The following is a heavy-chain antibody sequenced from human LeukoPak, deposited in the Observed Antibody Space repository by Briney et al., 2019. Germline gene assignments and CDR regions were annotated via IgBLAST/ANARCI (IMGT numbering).Heavy chain of an antibody. CDR1: GFTFSDYA. CDR3: AKAPYDFWSGYWRLDY. Sequence: PGGSLRLSCAASGFTFSDYAMSWFRQAPGKGLEWVSALSGGGGATYYEDSVKGRFTISRDNSKNTLYLQMNSLRAEDTAVYYCAKAPYDFWSGYWRLDYWGQGTLVTVSS. J-gene: IGHJ4*02. V-gene: IGHV3-23*01. D-gene: IGHD3-3*01. CDR2: LSGGGGAT.